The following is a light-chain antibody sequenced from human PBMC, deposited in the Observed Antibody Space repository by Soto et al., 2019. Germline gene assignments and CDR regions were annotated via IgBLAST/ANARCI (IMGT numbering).Light chain of an antibody. J-gene: IGLJ1*01. CDR2: SDN. CDR1: SSDIGSNT. Sequence: QSVLTQPPSASGTPGQRVTISCSGSSSDIGSNTVSWYQQLPGTAPKLLIYSDNQRPSGVPDRFSGSKSGTSASLAISGLQSEYEADYYCAAWDDRLIGYVVGTGTKLTVL. V-gene: IGLV1-44*01. CDR3: AAWDDRLIGYV.